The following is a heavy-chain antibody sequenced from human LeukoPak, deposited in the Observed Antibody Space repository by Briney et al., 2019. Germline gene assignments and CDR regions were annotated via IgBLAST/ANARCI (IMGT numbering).Heavy chain of an antibody. D-gene: IGHD6-19*01. V-gene: IGHV3-30-3*01. CDR2: ISYDGSNK. Sequence: GGSLRLSCAASGFTFSSYAMHWVRQTPGKGLEWEAVISYDGSNKYYADSVKGRFTISRDNSKNTLYLQMNSLRAEDTAVYYCARIPYSSRLTFDIWGQGTMVTVSS. CDR1: GFTFSSYA. J-gene: IGHJ3*02. CDR3: ARIPYSSRLTFDI.